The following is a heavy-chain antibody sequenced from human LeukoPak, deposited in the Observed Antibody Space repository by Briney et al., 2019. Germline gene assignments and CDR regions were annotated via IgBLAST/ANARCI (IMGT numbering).Heavy chain of an antibody. D-gene: IGHD4-17*01. CDR1: GGSISSYY. V-gene: IGHV4-4*07. Sequence: SETLSLTCTVSGGSISSYYWSWIRRPAGKGLEWIGRIYTSGSTNYNPSLKSRVTMSVDTSKNQFSLKLSSVTAADTAVYYCARVWFGDDYGDPSSWFDPWGQGTLVTVSS. CDR3: ARVWFGDDYGDPSSWFDP. J-gene: IGHJ5*02. CDR2: IYTSGST.